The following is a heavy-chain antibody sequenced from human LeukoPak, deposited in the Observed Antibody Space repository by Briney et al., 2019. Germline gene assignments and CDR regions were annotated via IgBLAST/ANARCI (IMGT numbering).Heavy chain of an antibody. Sequence: GASVKVSCKASGYTFSSHHIHWVRQAPGQGLEWMGRINPSFNPGVDVTTYAQKFQGRVTLTRDTSTNTVYMELSSLRSEDTAVYYCASSVTSYWDWHFDLWSRGTLVTVSS. D-gene: IGHD4-17*01. J-gene: IGHJ2*01. CDR1: GYTFSSHH. CDR3: ASSVTSYWDWHFDL. CDR2: INPSFNPGVDVT. V-gene: IGHV1-46*01.